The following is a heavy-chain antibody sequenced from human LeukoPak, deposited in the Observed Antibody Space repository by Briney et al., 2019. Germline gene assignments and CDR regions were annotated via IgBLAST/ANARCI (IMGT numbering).Heavy chain of an antibody. J-gene: IGHJ4*02. V-gene: IGHV5-51*01. D-gene: IGHD5-18*01. CDR1: GYSFTIYW. Sequence: GESLKISCKGSGYSFTIYWIAWVRQLPGKGLEWMGIIYPGDSDTRYSPSFQGQVTISADKSISTAYLQWNTLKASDTAMYYCARRGCRGYSYEVWGQGTLVSVSS. CDR2: IYPGDSDT. CDR3: ARRGCRGYSYEV.